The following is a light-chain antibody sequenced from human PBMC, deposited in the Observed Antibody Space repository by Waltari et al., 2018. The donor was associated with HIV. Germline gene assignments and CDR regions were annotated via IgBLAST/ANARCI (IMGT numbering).Light chain of an antibody. CDR1: QGISGN. J-gene: IGKJ4*01. CDR2: DAY. V-gene: IGKV3-11*01. CDR3: QQRNSWPLT. Sequence: EIVVAQSPATLSLSPGGTGTLPCRASQGISGNLDWYQQKPGQAPRLLIYDAYYRDTGIPARFSGSGSGTDFTLTINSLEPEDFALYYCQQRNSWPLTFGGGTKVEIK.